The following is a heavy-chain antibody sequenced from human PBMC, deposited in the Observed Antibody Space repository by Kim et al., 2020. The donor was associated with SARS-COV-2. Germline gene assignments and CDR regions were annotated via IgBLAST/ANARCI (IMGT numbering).Heavy chain of an antibody. Sequence: SETLSLTCTVSGGSISSGGYYWSWIRQHPGKGLEWIGYIYYSGSTYYNPSLKSRVTISVDTSKNQFSLKLSSVTAADTAVYYCARARGRWLQSGYFDYWGQGTLVTVSS. CDR2: IYYSGST. CDR3: ARARGRWLQSGYFDY. CDR1: GGSISSGGYY. V-gene: IGHV4-31*03. J-gene: IGHJ4*02. D-gene: IGHD1-26*01.